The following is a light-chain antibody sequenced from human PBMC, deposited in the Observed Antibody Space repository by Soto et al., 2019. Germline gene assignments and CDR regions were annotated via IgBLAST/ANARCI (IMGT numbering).Light chain of an antibody. J-gene: IGKJ3*01. CDR3: QQANSFPFT. V-gene: IGKV1-12*01. Sequence: DIQMTQSPSSVSASVGDRVTITCRASQGISTWLAWYHQKPGKAPKLLVYSASSLQSGVPSRFSGSWYGTDFTLTITSLQPEDFATYYCQQANSFPFTFGPGTIVDI. CDR1: QGISTW. CDR2: SAS.